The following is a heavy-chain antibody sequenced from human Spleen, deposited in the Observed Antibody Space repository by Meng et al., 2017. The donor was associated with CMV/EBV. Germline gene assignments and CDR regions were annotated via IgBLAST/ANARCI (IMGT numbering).Heavy chain of an antibody. D-gene: IGHD6-13*01. CDR2: VNPNSGGT. V-gene: IGHV1-2*02. J-gene: IGHJ4*02. CDR3: ARESSTWNQRLFDY. CDR1: GYSFIGYY. Sequence: AAVKVSCQASGYSFIGYYIHWVRQAPGQGLEWMGWVNPNSGGTNYARKFQGRVTMNRDTSISTAHMELSRLRSDDTAIYYCARESSTWNQRLFDYWGQGTLVTVSS.